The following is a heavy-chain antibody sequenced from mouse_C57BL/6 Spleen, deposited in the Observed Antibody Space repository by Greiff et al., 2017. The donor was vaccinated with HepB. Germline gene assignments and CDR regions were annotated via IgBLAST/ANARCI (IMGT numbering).Heavy chain of an antibody. V-gene: IGHV1-22*01. Sequence: VQLQQSGPELVKPGASVKMSCKASGYTFTDYNMHWVKQSHGKSLEWIGYINPNNGGTSYNQKFKGKATLTVNKSSSTAYMALRSLTSEDSAVYYCAQGANWDSWFAYWGQGTLVTVSA. CDR3: AQGANWDSWFAY. J-gene: IGHJ3*01. D-gene: IGHD4-1*01. CDR1: GYTFTDYN. CDR2: INPNNGGT.